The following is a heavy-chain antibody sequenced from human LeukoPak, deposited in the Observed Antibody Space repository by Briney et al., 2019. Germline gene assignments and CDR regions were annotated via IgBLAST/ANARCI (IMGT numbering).Heavy chain of an antibody. CDR2: MNPNSGNT. CDR3: ARGAGITIFGVVADYYMDV. Sequence: GASVKVSCKASGYTFTSYDINWVRQATGQGLEWMGWMNPNSGNTGYAQKFQGRVTITRNTSISTAYMELSSLRSEDTAVYYCARGAGITIFGVVADYYMDVWGKGTTVTVSS. V-gene: IGHV1-8*03. D-gene: IGHD3-3*01. J-gene: IGHJ6*03. CDR1: GYTFTSYD.